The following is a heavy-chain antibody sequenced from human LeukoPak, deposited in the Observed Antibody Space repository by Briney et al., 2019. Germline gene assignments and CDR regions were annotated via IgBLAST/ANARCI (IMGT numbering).Heavy chain of an antibody. J-gene: IGHJ4*02. Sequence: PSETLSLTCTVSGGSVSSSIYHWFWIRQPPGKGLEWIGFTYNGGSTYYNPSLRSRVTISVDMAKNQFSLKVMSVTAADTAVYYCVRGHGGYWGQGTLVTVSS. CDR1: GGSVSSSIYH. CDR2: TYNGGST. V-gene: IGHV4-61*01. CDR3: VRGHGGY.